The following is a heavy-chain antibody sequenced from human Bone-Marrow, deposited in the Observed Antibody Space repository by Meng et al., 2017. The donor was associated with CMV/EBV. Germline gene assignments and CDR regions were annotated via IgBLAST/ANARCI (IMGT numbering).Heavy chain of an antibody. CDR1: GFIFSNYE. CDR3: ARRGNSYAFYI. CDR2: ISSSGTII. J-gene: IGHJ3*02. D-gene: IGHD1/OR15-1a*01. V-gene: IGHV3-48*03. Sequence: GESLKISCAASGFIFSNYEMNWVRQAPGKGPEWVSYISSSGTIIHYADTVKGRFTISRDNSKNTLYLQMGSLRAEDMAVYYCARRGNSYAFYIWGQGTMVTVSS.